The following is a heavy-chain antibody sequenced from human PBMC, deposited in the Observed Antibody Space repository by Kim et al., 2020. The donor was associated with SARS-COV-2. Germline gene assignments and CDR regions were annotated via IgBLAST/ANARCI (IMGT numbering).Heavy chain of an antibody. D-gene: IGHD1-26*01. Sequence: GGSLRLSCAASGFTVSSNYMSWVRQAPGKGLEWVSVIYSGGSTYYADSVKGRFTISRDNSKNTLYLQMNSLRAEDTAVYYCARRSQESTRGRVYYYYGMDVWGQGTTVTVSS. CDR3: ARRSQESTRGRVYYYYGMDV. CDR1: GFTVSSNY. V-gene: IGHV3-66*01. CDR2: IYSGGST. J-gene: IGHJ6*02.